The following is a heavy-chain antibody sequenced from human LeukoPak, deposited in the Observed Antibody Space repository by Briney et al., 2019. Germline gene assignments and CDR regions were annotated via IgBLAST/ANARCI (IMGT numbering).Heavy chain of an antibody. D-gene: IGHD6-19*01. CDR1: GGSFSGYY. V-gene: IGHV4-34*01. CDR2: INHSGST. CDR3: ARGVRKYSSGWYNYYYYMDV. Sequence: SETLSLTCAVYGGSFSGYYWSWIRQPPGKGLEWIGEINHSGSTNYNPSLKSRVAISVDTSKNQFSLKLSSVTAADTAVYYCARGVRKYSSGWYNYYYYMDVWGKGTTVTVSS. J-gene: IGHJ6*03.